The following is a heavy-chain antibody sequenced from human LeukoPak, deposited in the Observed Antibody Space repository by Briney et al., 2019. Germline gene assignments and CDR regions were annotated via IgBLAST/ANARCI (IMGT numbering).Heavy chain of an antibody. V-gene: IGHV5-51*01. D-gene: IGHD3-3*01. Sequence: GESLKISCKGSGYSFTSYWIGWVRQMPGKGLEWMGIIYPGDSDTRYSPSFQGQVTISADKSISTAYLQWSSLKASDTAMYYCARIHYDFWSGYYASSYNWFDPGGQGTLVTVSS. CDR2: IYPGDSDT. CDR1: GYSFTSYW. J-gene: IGHJ5*02. CDR3: ARIHYDFWSGYYASSYNWFDP.